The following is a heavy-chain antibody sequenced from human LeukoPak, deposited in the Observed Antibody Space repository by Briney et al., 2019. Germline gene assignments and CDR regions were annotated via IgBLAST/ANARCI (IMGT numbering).Heavy chain of an antibody. J-gene: IGHJ5*02. CDR1: GFTFSSYA. Sequence: GGSLRLSCAASGFTFSSYAMSWVRQAPGKGLEWVSAISGSGGSTYYADSVKGRFTISRDNSKNTLYLQMNSLRAEDTAVYYCAKDPGRYYGSGSYYNEDWFDPWGQGTLATVSS. V-gene: IGHV3-23*01. CDR3: AKDPGRYYGSGSYYNEDWFDP. CDR2: ISGSGGST. D-gene: IGHD3-10*01.